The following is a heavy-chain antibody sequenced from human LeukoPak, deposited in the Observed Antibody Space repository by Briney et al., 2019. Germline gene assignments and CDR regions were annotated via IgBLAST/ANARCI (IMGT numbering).Heavy chain of an antibody. J-gene: IGHJ4*02. D-gene: IGHD5-12*01. CDR1: GHTFTGYY. V-gene: IGHV1-2*02. Sequence: ASVKVSCKASGHTFTGYYMHWVRQAPGHGLEWMGWINPKSGGTNYAQKFQGRVTMTRDTSISTAYMELSRLRSDDTAVYYCARDGLSRGDYDYRGCYFDYWGQGTLVTVSS. CDR3: ARDGLSRGDYDYRGCYFDY. CDR2: INPKSGGT.